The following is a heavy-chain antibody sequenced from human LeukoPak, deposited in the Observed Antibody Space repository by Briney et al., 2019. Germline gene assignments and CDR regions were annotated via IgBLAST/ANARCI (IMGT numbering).Heavy chain of an antibody. CDR3: ARDRDSSGLYGGADL. V-gene: IGHV3-7*01. CDR2: IKQDGSEK. Sequence: GGSLRLSCAASRFTFRSYWMSWVRQAPGKGLEWVANIKQDGSEKYYVDSVEGRFTISRDNTKNSLYLQMNSLRVEDTAIYFCARDRDSSGLYGGADLWGQGVLVTVSA. D-gene: IGHD6-19*01. CDR1: RFTFRSYW. J-gene: IGHJ5*02.